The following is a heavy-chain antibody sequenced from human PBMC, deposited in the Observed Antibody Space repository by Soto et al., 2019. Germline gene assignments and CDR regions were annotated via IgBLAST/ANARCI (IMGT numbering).Heavy chain of an antibody. CDR3: ARHDYSNTHMDV. CDR1: GYSFTIYW. Sequence: PGESLKISCNGSGYSFTIYWISWVRQMPGKGLEWMGRIDPSDSYTNYSPSFQGHVTISADKSISTAYLQWSSLKASDTAMYYCARHDYSNTHMDVWGQGTTVTVSS. CDR2: IDPSDSYT. D-gene: IGHD4-4*01. V-gene: IGHV5-10-1*01. J-gene: IGHJ6*02.